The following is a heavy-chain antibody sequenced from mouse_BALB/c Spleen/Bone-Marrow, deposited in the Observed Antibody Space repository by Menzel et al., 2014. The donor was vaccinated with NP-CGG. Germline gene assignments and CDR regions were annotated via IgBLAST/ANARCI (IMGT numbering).Heavy chain of an antibody. V-gene: IGHV1-61*01. CDR1: GYTFTSYW. J-gene: IGHJ2*01. Sequence: QVQLQQSGAELVRPGTPVKLSCKASGYTFTSYWMNWVKQRPGRGLEWIGRIDPSDSETHYNQKFKDKATLTVDKSSSTADSQLSSLTSEDSAVYYCARWGAYFDYWGQGTTLTVSS. CDR3: ARWGAYFDY. CDR2: IDPSDSET.